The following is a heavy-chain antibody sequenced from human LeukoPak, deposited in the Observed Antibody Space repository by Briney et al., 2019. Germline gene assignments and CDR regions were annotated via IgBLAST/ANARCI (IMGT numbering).Heavy chain of an antibody. CDR2: IYHSGST. CDR1: GYSIISGYY. CDR3: ARHYYDSSGYLVDY. V-gene: IGHV4-38-2*01. J-gene: IGHJ4*02. D-gene: IGHD3-22*01. Sequence: SETLSLTCAVSGYSIISGYYWGWIRQPPVKGLEWIGSIYHSGSTYYNPSLKSRVTISVDTSKNQFSLKLSSVTAADTAVYYCARHYYDSSGYLVDYWGQGTLVTVSS.